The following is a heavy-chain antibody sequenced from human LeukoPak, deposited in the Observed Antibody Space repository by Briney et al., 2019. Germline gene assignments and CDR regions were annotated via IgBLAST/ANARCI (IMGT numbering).Heavy chain of an antibody. CDR1: GFTTSDNY. CDR3: ARVPFTASLGDYFDY. J-gene: IGHJ4*02. V-gene: IGHV3-66*01. Sequence: PGGSLRLSCAASGFTTSDNYITWVRQAPGKGLQWVSVIYSGGRTNYAASVKGRFSMSRGKSNGTVYLQLNSLRTEDTAVYFCARVPFTASLGDYFDYWGQGALVTVSS. CDR2: IYSGGRT. D-gene: IGHD3-16*01.